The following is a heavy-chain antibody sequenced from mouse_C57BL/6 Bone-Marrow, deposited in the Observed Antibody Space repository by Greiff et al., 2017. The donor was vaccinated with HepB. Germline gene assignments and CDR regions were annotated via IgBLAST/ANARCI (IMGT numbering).Heavy chain of an antibody. CDR1: GFTFSDYG. V-gene: IGHV5-17*01. CDR3: ARSMIKRFDY. CDR2: ISSGSSTI. J-gene: IGHJ2*01. D-gene: IGHD2-4*01. Sequence: EVMLVESGGGLVKPGGSLKLSCAASGFTFSDYGMHWVRQAPEKGLEWVAYISSGSSTIYYAVTVKGRFTISRDNAKNTLFLEMTSLRSEDTAMYYCARSMIKRFDYWGQGTTLTVSS.